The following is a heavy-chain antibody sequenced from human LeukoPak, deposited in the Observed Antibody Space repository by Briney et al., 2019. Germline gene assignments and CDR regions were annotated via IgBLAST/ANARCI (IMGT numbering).Heavy chain of an antibody. J-gene: IGHJ4*02. CDR3: ARAKQLALFGY. CDR1: GFTFSSYA. CDR2: ISYDGSNK. V-gene: IGHV3-30-3*01. Sequence: GGSLRLSCAASGFTFSSYAMHWVRQAPGKGLEWVAVISYDGSNKYYADSVKGRFTISRDNSKNTLYLQMNSLRAEDTAVYYCARAKQLALFGYWGQGTLVTVSS. D-gene: IGHD6-6*01.